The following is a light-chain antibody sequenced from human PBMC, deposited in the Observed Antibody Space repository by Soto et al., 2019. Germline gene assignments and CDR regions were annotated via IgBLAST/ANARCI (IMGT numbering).Light chain of an antibody. J-gene: IGLJ1*01. CDR3: KSYAGSNTYV. V-gene: IGLV2-8*01. CDR1: KTDIGVYDF. Sequence: QSALTQPPSASGSPGQSVTISCTGTKTDIGVYDFVSWYQHHPGKAPRLIIYEVVQRPSVVPDRFSGYKSGNTASLTVSGRQAADEDDYFCKSYAGSNTYVFGSGTKLTVL. CDR2: EVV.